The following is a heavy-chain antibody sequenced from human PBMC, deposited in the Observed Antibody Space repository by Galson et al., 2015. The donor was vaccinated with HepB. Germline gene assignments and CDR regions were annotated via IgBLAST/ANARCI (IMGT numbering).Heavy chain of an antibody. Sequence: SLRLSCAASGFTFSSYSMNWVRQAPGKGLEWVSYISSSSSTIYYADSVKGRFTISRDNAKNSLYLQMNSLRDEDTAVYYCARDRSDILTGYWPIFDYWGQGTLVTVSS. D-gene: IGHD3-9*01. CDR2: ISSSSSTI. J-gene: IGHJ4*02. CDR1: GFTFSSYS. CDR3: ARDRSDILTGYWPIFDY. V-gene: IGHV3-48*02.